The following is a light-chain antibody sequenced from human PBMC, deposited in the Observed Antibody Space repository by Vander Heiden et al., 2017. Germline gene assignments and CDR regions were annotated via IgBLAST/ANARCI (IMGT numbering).Light chain of an antibody. Sequence: EIVMTQSPDTLSVSPGERVTLSCMASQSVSSDLAWYQQKPGQAPRRLIYDASTRATGIPARFSGSGSETEFTLTISRLQSEDFAVYYCQQYNDWPPYTFGQGTKLEIK. V-gene: IGKV3-15*01. CDR1: QSVSSD. CDR3: QQYNDWPPYT. J-gene: IGKJ2*01. CDR2: DAS.